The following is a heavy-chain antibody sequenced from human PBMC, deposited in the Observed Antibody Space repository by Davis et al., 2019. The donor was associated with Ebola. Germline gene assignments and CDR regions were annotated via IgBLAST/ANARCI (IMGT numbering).Heavy chain of an antibody. J-gene: IGHJ6*02. V-gene: IGHV4-59*01. CDR3: AARAYYYDSSGYYSHYYGMDV. CDR1: GGSISSYY. D-gene: IGHD3-22*01. CDR2: IYYSGST. Sequence: PSETLSLTCTVSGGSISSYYWSWIRQLPGKGLEWIGYIYYSGSTNYNPSLKSRVTISVDTSKNQFSLKLSSVTAADTAVYYCAARAYYYDSSGYYSHYYGMDVWGQGTTVTVSS.